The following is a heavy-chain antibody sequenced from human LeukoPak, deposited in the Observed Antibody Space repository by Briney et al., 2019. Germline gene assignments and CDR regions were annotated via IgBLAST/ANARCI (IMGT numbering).Heavy chain of an antibody. CDR2: IASDGSST. V-gene: IGHV3-74*01. CDR3: ARGRPHGNDY. Sequence: GGSLRLSCAASGFTFSNAWMNWVRQAPGKGLVWVSRIASDGSSTTYADSVKGRFSISRDNAKNTLYLQMNSLRVEDTAVHYCARGRPHGNDYWGQGTLVTVSS. CDR1: GFTFSNAW. D-gene: IGHD2-15*01. J-gene: IGHJ4*02.